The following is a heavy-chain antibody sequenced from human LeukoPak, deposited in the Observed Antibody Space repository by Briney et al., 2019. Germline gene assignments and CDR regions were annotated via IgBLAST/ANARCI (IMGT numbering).Heavy chain of an antibody. J-gene: IGHJ6*03. CDR3: AKDMVRGVSYYYYMDV. V-gene: IGHV3-30*02. D-gene: IGHD3-10*01. CDR1: GFTFSSYG. Sequence: GGSLRLSCAASGFTFSSYGMHWVRQPPGKGLEWVAVIRYDGNNKYYADSVKGRFTISRDNSKNTLYLQMNNLRAEDTAVYYCAKDMVRGVSYYYYMDVWGKGTTVTVSS. CDR2: IRYDGNNK.